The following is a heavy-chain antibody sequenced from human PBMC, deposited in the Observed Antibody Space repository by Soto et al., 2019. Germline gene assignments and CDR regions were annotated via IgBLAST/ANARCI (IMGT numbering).Heavy chain of an antibody. Sequence: EVQLVESGGGLVTPGGSLRLSCTGTGFSFSPAWMNWVRQAPGKGLEWVGRMKSYRGGGTTDYAATVQGRVTISRDDSKTTLYLQMNSLKFEDTALYFCIWQQDFYYGKAVWGQGTTVTVSS. D-gene: IGHD6-13*01. CDR2: MKSYRGGGTT. J-gene: IGHJ6*02. CDR1: GFSFSPAW. CDR3: IWQQDFYYGKAV. V-gene: IGHV3-15*07.